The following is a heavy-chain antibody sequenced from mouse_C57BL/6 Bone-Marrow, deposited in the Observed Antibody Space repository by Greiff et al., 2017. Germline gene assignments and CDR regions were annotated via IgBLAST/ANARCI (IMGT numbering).Heavy chain of an antibody. CDR1: GFTFTDYY. CDR2: IYPGSGNT. V-gene: IGHV1-76*01. D-gene: IGHD3-2*02. Sequence: VQLQQSGAELVRPGASVKLSCTASGFTFTDYYIHWVKQRPGQGLEWIARIYPGSGNTYYTEKFKGKSTMTAEKASSTAYMQLSSLTSEDSAVYFCARDHRLREGFAYWGQGTLVTVSA. CDR3: ARDHRLREGFAY. J-gene: IGHJ3*01.